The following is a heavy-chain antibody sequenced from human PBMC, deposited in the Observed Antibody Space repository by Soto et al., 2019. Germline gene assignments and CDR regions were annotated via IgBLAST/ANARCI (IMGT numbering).Heavy chain of an antibody. V-gene: IGHV4-30-2*01. J-gene: IGHJ4*02. CDR2: IFPSGTT. Sequence: QLQLRESGSRLVKPSQTLSLTCAVSGGSLTSGTYSWNWIRQPPGKGLEWIGYIFPSGTTYYNPSLKSRVPISIDVSKNQFSLNLRSLTAADTAVYYCARGREFDSWGQGTLVTVSS. CDR3: ARGREFDS. CDR1: GGSLTSGTYS.